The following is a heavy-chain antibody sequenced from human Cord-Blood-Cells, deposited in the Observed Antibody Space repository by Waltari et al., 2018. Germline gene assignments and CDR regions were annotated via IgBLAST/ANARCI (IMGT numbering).Heavy chain of an antibody. Sequence: QVQLVQSGAEVKKPGASVKVSCTASGYPFTGSYLHWGRQAPGQGLEWMGWINPNSGGTNYAQKFQGRVTMTRDTSISTAYMELSRLRSDDTAVYYCAISSSSRQGDYWGQGTLVTVSS. J-gene: IGHJ4*02. CDR2: INPNSGGT. CDR1: GYPFTGSY. D-gene: IGHD6-6*01. CDR3: AISSSSRQGDY. V-gene: IGHV1-2*02.